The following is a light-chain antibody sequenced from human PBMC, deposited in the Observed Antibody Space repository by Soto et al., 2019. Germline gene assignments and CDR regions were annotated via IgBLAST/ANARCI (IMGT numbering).Light chain of an antibody. J-gene: IGLJ1*01. Sequence: QSALTQPRSVSGSPGQSVTISCTGTSSDVGGYNYVSWYQQHPGKAPKLMIYDVSKRPSGVPDRFSGSKSGNTASLTISGLQAEDEADYYCCSYAGRYTFIYVFGTGTKVTV. CDR3: CSYAGRYTFIYV. V-gene: IGLV2-11*01. CDR1: SSDVGGYNY. CDR2: DVS.